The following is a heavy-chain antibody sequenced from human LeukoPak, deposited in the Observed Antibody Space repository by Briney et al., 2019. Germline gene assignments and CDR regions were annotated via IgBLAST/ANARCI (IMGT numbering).Heavy chain of an antibody. CDR1: GGSISSSNW. CDR2: IYHAGST. D-gene: IGHD1-26*01. V-gene: IGHV4-4*02. J-gene: IGHJ3*02. Sequence: PSETLSLTCAVSGGSISSSNWWNWVRQPPGKGLEWIGEIYHAGSTNHNPSLKSRVTISVDKSKNQFSLKLNSVTAADTAVYYCARDTKDTTSDEAFDIWGQGTMVTVSS. CDR3: ARDTKDTTSDEAFDI.